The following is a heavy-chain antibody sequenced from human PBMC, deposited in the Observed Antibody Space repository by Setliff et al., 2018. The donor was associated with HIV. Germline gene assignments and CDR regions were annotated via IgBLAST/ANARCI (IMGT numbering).Heavy chain of an antibody. CDR2: ISYSGST. CDR1: GGSISTYY. V-gene: IGHV4-59*01. D-gene: IGHD4-17*01. CDR3: ARAPQDRTTWYFDL. J-gene: IGHJ2*01. Sequence: SETLSLTCTVSGGSISTYYWSWIRQPPGKGLEWIGYISYSGSTNYNPSLKSRVTLSVKTSKNQFSLKLNSVTAADTAVYYCARAPQDRTTWYFDLWGRGTLVTVSS.